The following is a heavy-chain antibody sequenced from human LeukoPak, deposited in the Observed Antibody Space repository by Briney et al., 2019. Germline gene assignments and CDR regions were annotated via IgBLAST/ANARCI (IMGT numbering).Heavy chain of an antibody. CDR3: ARGGHFYYCSGGSCYGGFDY. J-gene: IGHJ4*02. V-gene: IGHV1-46*01. D-gene: IGHD2-15*01. Sequence: ASVNVSCKASGYTFTSFYIHWVRQAPGQGLEWMGIINPSGGSTSYAQKFQGRVTMTRDTSTSTVYMELSSLRSEDTAVYYCARGGHFYYCSGGSCYGGFDYWGQGTLVTVSS. CDR2: INPSGGST. CDR1: GYTFTSFY.